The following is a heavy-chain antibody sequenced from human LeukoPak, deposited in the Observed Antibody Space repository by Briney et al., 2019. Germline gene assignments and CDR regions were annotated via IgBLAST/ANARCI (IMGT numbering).Heavy chain of an antibody. CDR1: GGSISSYY. CDR3: ASSTWFHPYWYFDL. V-gene: IGHV4-59*01. CDR2: IYYSGTT. Sequence: SETLSLTCTVSGGSISSYYWSWIREPPGKGLEWIGYIYYSGTTNYNPSLWSRVTISVDTSKTQFSLKLTSVTAADTAVYYCASSTWFHPYWYFDLSGRGTLVTVSS. D-gene: IGHD2-2*01. J-gene: IGHJ2*01.